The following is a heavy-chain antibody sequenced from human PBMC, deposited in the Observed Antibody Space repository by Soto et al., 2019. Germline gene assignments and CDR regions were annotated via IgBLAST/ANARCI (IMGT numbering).Heavy chain of an antibody. J-gene: IGHJ6*02. Sequence: QVQLVESGGGVVQPGRSLRLSCAASGFIFSNYGMHWVRQAPGKGLEWVAVIWYDGSNKYYADSVKGRFTISRDNSKNTLYLQMKSLRGEDTAVYYCARGTLGYYYGMDVWGQGTMVTVSS. CDR2: IWYDGSNK. CDR1: GFIFSNYG. V-gene: IGHV3-33*01. D-gene: IGHD1-7*01. CDR3: ARGTLGYYYGMDV.